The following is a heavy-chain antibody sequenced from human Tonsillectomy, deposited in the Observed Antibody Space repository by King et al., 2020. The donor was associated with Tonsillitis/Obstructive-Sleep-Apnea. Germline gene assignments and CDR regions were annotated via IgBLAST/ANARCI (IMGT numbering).Heavy chain of an antibody. CDR1: GFTFDDCA. D-gene: IGHD2-2*01. J-gene: IGHJ3*02. CDR3: ATFRVVPAAIDAFDI. CDR2: ISWDGGSP. V-gene: IGHV3-43*02. Sequence: VQLVESGGGVVQPGGSLRLSCAASGFTFDDCAMHWVRQAPGKGLEWVSLISWDGGSPYYADSVKGRFTISRDNSKNSLYLQMNSLRAVDTALYYCATFRVVPAAIDAFDIWGQGTMVTVSS.